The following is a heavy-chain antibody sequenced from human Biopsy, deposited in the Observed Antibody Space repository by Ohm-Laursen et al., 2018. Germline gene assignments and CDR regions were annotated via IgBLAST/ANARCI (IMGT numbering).Heavy chain of an antibody. CDR3: AKGLRGEVTTTFLDY. D-gene: IGHD4-11*01. J-gene: IGHJ4*02. CDR2: IYHSGTT. CDR1: GGSISVDGYY. Sequence: TLSLTCTVSGGSISVDGYYWAWIRQLPGKGLDWIGYIYHSGTTYYNPSLKSRLTMSVDTSKNEFSLRLRSVAAADTAVYFCAKGLRGEVTTTFLDYWGQGALVTVSS. V-gene: IGHV4-31*03.